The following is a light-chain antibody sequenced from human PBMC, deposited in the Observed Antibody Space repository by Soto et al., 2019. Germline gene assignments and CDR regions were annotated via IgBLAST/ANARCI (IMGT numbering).Light chain of an antibody. J-gene: IGLJ1*01. Sequence: QSALTQPASVSGSPGQSIAISCTGTSSDVGIYNYVSWYQQHPGKVPKPIIYEVTNRPSGVSNRFSGSKSGNTASLIISGLPAEDEADYYCTSYTTSSTRVFGTGTKLTVL. CDR2: EVT. V-gene: IGLV2-14*01. CDR3: TSYTTSSTRV. CDR1: SSDVGIYNY.